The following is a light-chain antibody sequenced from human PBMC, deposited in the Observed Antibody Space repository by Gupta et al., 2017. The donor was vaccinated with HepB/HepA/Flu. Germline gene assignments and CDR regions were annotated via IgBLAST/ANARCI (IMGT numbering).Light chain of an antibody. Sequence: IGMTQSPLSLPVTPGEPSSISCRSSQSLLHSNGYNYLYWYMQKPGQSPQVLIYFGSNRASGVADRLSGSGSGTDFTLKISRVEADDVGVYYCIQALQTPLTFGGGTKVEIK. CDR3: IQALQTPLT. CDR1: QSLLHSNGYNY. CDR2: FGS. J-gene: IGKJ4*01. V-gene: IGKV2-28*01.